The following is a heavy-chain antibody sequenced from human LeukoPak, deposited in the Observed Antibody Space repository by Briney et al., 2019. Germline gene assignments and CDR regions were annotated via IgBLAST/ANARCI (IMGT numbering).Heavy chain of an antibody. D-gene: IGHD1-26*01. Sequence: GSSVKVSCMASGGTFNNYSISWVRQAPGQGLECMGRIIPILGIANYTQKFQGRVTITAAKSTSTTYMELSSLRSDDTAVYYCARGGTPAVGTYYYYDGMDVWGQGTTVTVS. CDR3: ARGGTPAVGTYYYYDGMDV. CDR2: IIPILGIA. J-gene: IGHJ6*02. CDR1: GGTFNNYS. V-gene: IGHV1-69*02.